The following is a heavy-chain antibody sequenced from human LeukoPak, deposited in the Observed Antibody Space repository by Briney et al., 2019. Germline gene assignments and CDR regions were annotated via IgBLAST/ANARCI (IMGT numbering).Heavy chain of an antibody. CDR2: IYHSGST. Sequence: SQTLSLTCAVSGGSISSGGYSWSWIRQPPGKGLEWIGYIYHSGSTYYNPSLKSRVTISVDRSKNQFSLKLSSVTAADTAVYYCARELYCSGGSCHDESGDYWGQGTLVTVSS. CDR1: GGSISSGGYS. J-gene: IGHJ4*02. D-gene: IGHD2-15*01. CDR3: ARELYCSGGSCHDESGDY. V-gene: IGHV4-30-2*01.